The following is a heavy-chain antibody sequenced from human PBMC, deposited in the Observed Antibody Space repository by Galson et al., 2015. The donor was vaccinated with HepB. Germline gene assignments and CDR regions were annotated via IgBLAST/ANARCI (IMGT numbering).Heavy chain of an antibody. V-gene: IGHV5-51*01. Sequence: QSGAEVKKPGESLKISCKGSGYSFTSYWIGWVRQMPGKGLEWMGIIYPGDSDTRYSPSFQGQVTISADKSISTAYLQWSSLKASDTAMYYCARRVDTAMSVGGNNWFDPWGQGTLVTVSP. CDR2: IYPGDSDT. CDR3: ARRVDTAMSVGGNNWFDP. D-gene: IGHD5-18*01. CDR1: GYSFTSYW. J-gene: IGHJ5*02.